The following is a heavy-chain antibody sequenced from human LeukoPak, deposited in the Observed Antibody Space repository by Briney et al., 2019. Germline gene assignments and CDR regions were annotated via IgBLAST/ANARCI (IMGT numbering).Heavy chain of an antibody. CDR1: GFTFSTYW. Sequence: KPGGSLRLSCAASGFTFSTYWMHWVRQAPGKGLEWVSSISSSSSYIYYADSVKGRFTISRDNAKNSLYLQMNSLRAEDTAVYYCVRDRGHVLRYFDCLDYWGQGTLVTVSS. CDR3: VRDRGHVLRYFDCLDY. CDR2: ISSSSSYI. J-gene: IGHJ4*02. D-gene: IGHD3-9*01. V-gene: IGHV3-21*01.